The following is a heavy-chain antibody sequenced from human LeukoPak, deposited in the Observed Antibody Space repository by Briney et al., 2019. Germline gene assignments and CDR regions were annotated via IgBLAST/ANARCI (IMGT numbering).Heavy chain of an antibody. CDR3: ARDHASYYYDSSGSNMDV. J-gene: IGHJ6*03. CDR2: IKQDGSEK. Sequence: GGSLRLSCAASGFTFSSYWMSWVRQAPGKGLEWVANIKQDGSEKYYVDSVKGRFTISRDNAKNSLYLQMNSLRAEDMAVYYCARDHASYYYDSSGSNMDVWGKGTTVTVFS. CDR1: GFTFSSYW. D-gene: IGHD3-22*01. V-gene: IGHV3-7*01.